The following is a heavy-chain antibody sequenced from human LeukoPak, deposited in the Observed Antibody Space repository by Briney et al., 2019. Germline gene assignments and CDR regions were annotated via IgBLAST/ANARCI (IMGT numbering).Heavy chain of an antibody. V-gene: IGHV3-49*04. CDR2: ISSKPYGGTT. J-gene: IGHJ4*02. CDR1: GFTFGDYG. D-gene: IGHD3-22*01. CDR3: TRGDYYDSSGYYLLFDY. Sequence: GRSLRLSCTASGFTFGDYGMSWVRQAPGEGQGWVGFISSKPYGGTTEYAASVKGRFTISRDDSESIVYLQLNSLKTEDTAVYYCTRGDYYDSSGYYLLFDYWGQGTLVTVSS.